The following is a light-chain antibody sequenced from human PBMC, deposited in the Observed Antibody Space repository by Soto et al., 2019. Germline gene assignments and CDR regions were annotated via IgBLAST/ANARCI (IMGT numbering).Light chain of an antibody. J-gene: IGKJ2*01. CDR1: QSLVHSDGNTY. V-gene: IGKV2-30*02. CDR2: RVS. CDR3: MQGSHWPPT. Sequence: DVVMTQSPLSLPVTLGQPASISCRCSQSLVHSDGNTYLNWFQQRPGQSPRRLIYRVSNRDSGVPDRFSGSGSGTDFTLKISRVEAEDVGVYYCMQGSHWPPTFGQGPSWRSN.